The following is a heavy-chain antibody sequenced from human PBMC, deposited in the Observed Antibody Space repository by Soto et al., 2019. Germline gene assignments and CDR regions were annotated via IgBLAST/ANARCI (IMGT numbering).Heavy chain of an antibody. J-gene: IGHJ4*02. V-gene: IGHV4-4*02. D-gene: IGHD3-16*01. CDR2: IYHSGST. CDR1: GGPISSSNW. Sequence: SETLSLTCAVSGGPISSSNWWSWVRQPPGKGLEWIGEIYHSGSTNYNPSLKSRVTISVDTSKNQFSLKLTSVTAADTAVYYCAWGRRRVDSWGQGTLVTVSS. CDR3: AWGRRRVDS.